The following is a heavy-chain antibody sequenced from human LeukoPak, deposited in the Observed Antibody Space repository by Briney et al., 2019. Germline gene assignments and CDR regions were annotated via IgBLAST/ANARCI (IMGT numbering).Heavy chain of an antibody. J-gene: IGHJ4*02. D-gene: IGHD6-13*01. CDR1: GFTLNTYG. CDR2: IAYDGSNK. V-gene: IGHV3-30*18. Sequence: SGGSLRLSCAASGFTLNTYGMDWVRQAAGKGREFVAIIAYDGSNKYYAHSVKGRFTISRDNSNTMVFLQMNSLSPEDTAVYFCAKDFHFGSWCPFDWGQGILVTVSS. CDR3: AKDFHFGSWCPFD.